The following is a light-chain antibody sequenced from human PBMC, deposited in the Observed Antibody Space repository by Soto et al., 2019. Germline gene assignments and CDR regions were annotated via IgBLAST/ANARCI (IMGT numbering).Light chain of an antibody. CDR3: QQYHSYWT. J-gene: IGKJ1*01. Sequence: DIQMTQSPSTLSASVGDRVRITCRASQTIDSWLAWYQQRPGKPPNLLIYKASTLASGVPSRFSGSGSGTEFTLTINSLQPDDFATYYCQQYHSYWTFGQGTKVDI. CDR2: KAS. CDR1: QTIDSW. V-gene: IGKV1-5*03.